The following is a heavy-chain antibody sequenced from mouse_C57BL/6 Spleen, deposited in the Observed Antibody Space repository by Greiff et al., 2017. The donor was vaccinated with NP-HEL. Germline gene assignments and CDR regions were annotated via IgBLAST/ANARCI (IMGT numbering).Heavy chain of an antibody. J-gene: IGHJ2*01. Sequence: VQLQQPGAELVKPGASVKLSCKASGYTFTSYWMHWVKQRPGQGLEWIGMIHPNSGSTNYNEKFKSKATLTVDTSSSTAYMQHSSLTSEDSAVYYCAREGLLPYLDYGGQGTTLTVSS. CDR1: GYTFTSYW. V-gene: IGHV1-64*01. D-gene: IGHD2-3*01. CDR3: AREGLLPYLDY. CDR2: IHPNSGST.